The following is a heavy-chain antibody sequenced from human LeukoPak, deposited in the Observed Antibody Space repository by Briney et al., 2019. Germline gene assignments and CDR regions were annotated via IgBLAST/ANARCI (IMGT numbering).Heavy chain of an antibody. CDR3: ARDLVVAAPPYYYYGMDV. CDR1: GDSVSSNSAA. Sequence: SQTLSFTCAISGDSVSSNSAAWHWIRQSPSRGLEWLGRTYYRSKSYNDYAVSVKSRITINPDTSKNQFSLQLNSVTPEDTAVYYCARDLVVAAPPYYYYGMDVWGQGTTVTVSS. D-gene: IGHD6-25*01. J-gene: IGHJ6*02. V-gene: IGHV6-1*01. CDR2: TYYRSKSYN.